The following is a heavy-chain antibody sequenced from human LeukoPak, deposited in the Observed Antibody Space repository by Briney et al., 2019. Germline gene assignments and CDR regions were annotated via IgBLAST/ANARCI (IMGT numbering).Heavy chain of an antibody. CDR3: ARVYYYGSGSYYLFDY. V-gene: IGHV1-8*01. CDR2: MNPNSGNT. J-gene: IGHJ4*02. CDR1: GYTFTSYD. Sequence: GASVKVSCKASGYTFTSYDINWVRQATGQGLEWMGWMNPNSGNTGYAQKFQGRVTMTRNTSISTAYMELSSLRSEDTAVYYCARVYYYGSGSYYLFDYWGQGTLVTVSS. D-gene: IGHD3-10*01.